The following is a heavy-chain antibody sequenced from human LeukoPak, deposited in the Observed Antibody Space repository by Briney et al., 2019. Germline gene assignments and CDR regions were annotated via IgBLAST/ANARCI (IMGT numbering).Heavy chain of an antibody. Sequence: PGGSLRLSCAASGFTFSSYAMGWVRQAPGKGLEWVSAISGSGGSTYYADSVKGRFTISRDNSKNTLYLQMNSLRAEDTAVYYCAKDLGSTSLPFDYWGQGTLVTVSS. CDR3: AKDLGSTSLPFDY. CDR1: GFTFSSYA. V-gene: IGHV3-23*01. D-gene: IGHD2-2*01. J-gene: IGHJ4*02. CDR2: ISGSGGST.